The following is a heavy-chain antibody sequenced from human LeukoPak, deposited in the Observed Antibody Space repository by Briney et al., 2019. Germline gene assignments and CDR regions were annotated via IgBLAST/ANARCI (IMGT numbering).Heavy chain of an antibody. J-gene: IGHJ4*02. CDR2: INPNSGGT. V-gene: IGHV1-2*02. CDR3: ARDPSLTYGDYFFDY. Sequence: GASVKVSCKASGYTFTGYYMHWVQQAPGQGLEWMGWINPNSGGTNYAQKFQGRVTMTRDTSISTAYMELSRLRSDDTAVYYCARDPSLTYGDYFFDYWGQGTLVTVSS. CDR1: GYTFTGYY. D-gene: IGHD4-17*01.